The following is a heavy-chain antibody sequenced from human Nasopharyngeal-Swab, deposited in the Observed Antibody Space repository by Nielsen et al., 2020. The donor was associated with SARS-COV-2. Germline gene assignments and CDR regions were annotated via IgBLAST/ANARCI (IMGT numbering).Heavy chain of an antibody. D-gene: IGHD4-17*01. CDR3: AREDGDYVDY. CDR1: GFTFSSYS. Sequence: GESLKISCAVPGFTFSSYSMNWVRQAPGKGLEWVSSISSSSSYIYYADSVKGRFTISRDNAKNSLYLQMNSLRAEDTAVYYCAREDGDYVDYWGQGTLVTVSS. CDR2: ISSSSSYI. V-gene: IGHV3-21*01. J-gene: IGHJ4*02.